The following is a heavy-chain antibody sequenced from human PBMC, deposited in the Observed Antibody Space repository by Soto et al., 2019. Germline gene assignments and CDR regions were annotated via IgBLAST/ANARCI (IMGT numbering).Heavy chain of an antibody. CDR3: AKPKGDSWGSYPRPFDY. D-gene: IGHD3-16*02. J-gene: IGHJ4*02. Sequence: QPGGSLSLSCPSSVFTFSSYAMSGVRQAPGKGLEWGSAISGSGGSTYYADSVTGRFTISRDTSTNTSYLQMNALRPEDTAQYYCAKPKGDSWGSYPRPFDYWGQGNLVTVSS. V-gene: IGHV3-23*01. CDR2: ISGSGGST. CDR1: VFTFSSYA.